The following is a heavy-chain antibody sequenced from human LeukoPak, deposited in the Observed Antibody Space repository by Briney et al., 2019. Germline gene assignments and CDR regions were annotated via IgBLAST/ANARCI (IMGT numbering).Heavy chain of an antibody. Sequence: ASVKVSCKASGYTFTGYYMHWVRQAPGQGLEWMGWINPNSGGTNYAQKFQGRVTMTRDTSIRTAYMELSRLRSDDTAVYYCASTSRGGSSGWYADLGAFDIWGQGTMVSVSS. CDR3: ASTSRGGSSGWYADLGAFDI. J-gene: IGHJ3*02. V-gene: IGHV1-2*02. CDR2: INPNSGGT. D-gene: IGHD6-19*01. CDR1: GYTFTGYY.